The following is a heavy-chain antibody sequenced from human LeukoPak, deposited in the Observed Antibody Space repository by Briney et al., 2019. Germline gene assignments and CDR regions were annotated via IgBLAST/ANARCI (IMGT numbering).Heavy chain of an antibody. J-gene: IGHJ3*02. CDR1: GYTFTCYY. CDR2: INPNSGGT. D-gene: IGHD5-24*01. V-gene: IGHV1-2*06. Sequence: ASVKVSCKASGYTFTCYYMNWVRQAPGQGLEWMGRINPNSGGTNYAQKFQGRVTMTRDTSISTAYMELSRLRSDDTAFYYCARVGGGLNDAFDIWGQGTMVTVSS. CDR3: ARVGGGLNDAFDI.